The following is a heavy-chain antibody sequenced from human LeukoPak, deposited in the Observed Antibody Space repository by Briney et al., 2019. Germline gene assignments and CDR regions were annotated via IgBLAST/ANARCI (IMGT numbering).Heavy chain of an antibody. CDR1: GFAFSFFA. D-gene: IGHD6-13*01. CDR3: AKVLGAAAGGVDY. V-gene: IGHV3-23*01. CDR2: ISGSGGST. Sequence: GALRLSCEASGFAFSFFAMSWLRQAPGKGLEWVSAISGSGGSTYYADSVKGRFTISRDNSKNTLYLQMNSLRAEDTAVYYCAKVLGAAAGGVDYWGQGTLVTVSS. J-gene: IGHJ4*02.